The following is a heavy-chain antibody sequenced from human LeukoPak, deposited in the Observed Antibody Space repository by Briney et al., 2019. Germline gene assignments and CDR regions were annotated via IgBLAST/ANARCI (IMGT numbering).Heavy chain of an antibody. CDR2: IYSGGST. CDR3: ARVPFADILTGYG. J-gene: IGHJ4*02. Sequence: GGSLRLSCAASGFTFSSYGMSWVRQAPGKGLEWVSVIYSGGSTYYADSVKGRFTISRDNAKNSLYLQMNSLRAEDTAVYYCARVPFADILTGYGWGQGTLVTVSS. D-gene: IGHD3-9*01. CDR1: GFTFSSYG. V-gene: IGHV3-66*01.